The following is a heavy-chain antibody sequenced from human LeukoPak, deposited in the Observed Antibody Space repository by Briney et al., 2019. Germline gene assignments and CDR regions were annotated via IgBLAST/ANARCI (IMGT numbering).Heavy chain of an antibody. CDR2: FTGSGGST. CDR1: GFTFNNYA. J-gene: IGHJ4*02. Sequence: PGGSLRLSCAASGFTFNNYAMTWVRQAPGKGLEWVSTFTGSGGSTYYADSVKGRFTISRDNSNNTLYLQMNNLRAEDTAVYYCAKTHSSSWHPLDFWGQGTLVTASS. CDR3: AKTHSSSWHPLDF. V-gene: IGHV3-23*01. D-gene: IGHD6-13*01.